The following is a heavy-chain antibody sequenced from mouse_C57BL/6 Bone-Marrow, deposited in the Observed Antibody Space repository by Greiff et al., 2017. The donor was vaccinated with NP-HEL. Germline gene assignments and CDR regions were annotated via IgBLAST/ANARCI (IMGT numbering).Heavy chain of an antibody. CDR2: IDPEDGET. CDR3: ARSDSRGSSYWYFDV. D-gene: IGHD1-1*01. CDR1: GFNIKDYY. J-gene: IGHJ1*03. Sequence: EVKLEESGAELVKPGASVKLSCTASGFNIKDYYLHWVKQRTEQGLEWIGRIDPEDGETKYAPKFQGKATITADTSSNTAYLQLSSLTSEDTAVYYCARSDSRGSSYWYFDVWGTGTTVTVSS. V-gene: IGHV14-2*01.